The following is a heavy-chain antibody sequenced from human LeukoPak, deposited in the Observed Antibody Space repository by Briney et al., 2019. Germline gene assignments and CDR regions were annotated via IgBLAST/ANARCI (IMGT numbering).Heavy chain of an antibody. D-gene: IGHD3-22*01. J-gene: IGHJ4*02. CDR2: IYYSGGT. V-gene: IGHV4-30-4*01. Sequence: SQTLSLTCTVSGGSISSGDYYWSWIRQPPGKGLEWIGYIYYSGGTYYNPSLKSRVTISVDTSKNQFSLNLSSVTAADTAVYYCARGATMLDSFDYWGQGTLVTVSS. CDR3: ARGATMLDSFDY. CDR1: GGSISSGDYY.